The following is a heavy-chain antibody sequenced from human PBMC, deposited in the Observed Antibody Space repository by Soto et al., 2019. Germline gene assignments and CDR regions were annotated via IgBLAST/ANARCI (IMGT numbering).Heavy chain of an antibody. CDR2: IYYSGNT. D-gene: IGHD4-4*01. Sequence: SETLSLTCAVYGGSFSGYYWSWIRQPPGKGLEWIGYIYYSGNTKYNPSLKSRVTISVDASNSQFSLKLSSVTAADTAVYYCARAHDYKSSTFDYWGQGALVTVSS. J-gene: IGHJ4*02. CDR1: GGSFSGYY. V-gene: IGHV4-59*01. CDR3: ARAHDYKSSTFDY.